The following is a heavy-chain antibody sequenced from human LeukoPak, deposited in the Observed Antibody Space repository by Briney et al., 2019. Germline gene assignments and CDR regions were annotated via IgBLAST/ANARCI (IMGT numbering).Heavy chain of an antibody. CDR1: GFPFSSYA. CDR2: ISDSGGST. V-gene: IGHV3-64D*09. D-gene: IGHD2-15*01. J-gene: IGHJ6*02. Sequence: GGALRLSCSASGFPFSSYAMHWVRQAPGKGLEYVSAISDSGGSTYYADSVKGRFTFSRDNSKNTLYLHMSSLRAEDTAVYFCVRGYSFGPYGMDVWGQGTTVTVSS. CDR3: VRGYSFGPYGMDV.